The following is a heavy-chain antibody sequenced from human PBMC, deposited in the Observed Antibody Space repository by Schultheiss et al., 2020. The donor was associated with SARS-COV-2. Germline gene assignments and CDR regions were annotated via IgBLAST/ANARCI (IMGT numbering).Heavy chain of an antibody. V-gene: IGHV2-5*01. CDR3: AHRQGIAAAWNWFDP. D-gene: IGHD6-13*01. CDR1: GFSLTTGVG. Sequence: SGPTLVKPTQTLTLTCSFSGFSLTTGVGVGWLRQPPGKALEWLALIYWNDDKRYSPSLKSRLTITKDTSKNQVVLTMTNMDPVDTATYYCAHRQGIAAAWNWFDPWGQGTLVTVSS. CDR2: IYWNDDK. J-gene: IGHJ5*02.